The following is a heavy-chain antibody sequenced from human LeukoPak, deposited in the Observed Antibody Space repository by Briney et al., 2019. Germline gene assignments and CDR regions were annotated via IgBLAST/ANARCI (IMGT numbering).Heavy chain of an antibody. J-gene: IGHJ5*02. CDR3: ARVVAAAGNNWFDP. Sequence: PSETPSLTCAVSGDSISSGGYSWSWTRQPPGKGLEWTAYIHDSGSTYNNPSLKTRLSISIDTSKNQFSLKLNSVTAADTAVYYCARVVAAAGNNWFDPWGQGTLVTVSS. D-gene: IGHD6-13*01. V-gene: IGHV4-30-4*07. CDR2: IHDSGST. CDR1: GDSISSGGYS.